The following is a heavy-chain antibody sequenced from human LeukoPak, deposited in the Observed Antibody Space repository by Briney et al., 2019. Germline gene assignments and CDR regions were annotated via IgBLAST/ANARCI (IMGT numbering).Heavy chain of an antibody. D-gene: IGHD6-13*01. V-gene: IGHV4-39*01. CDR2: IYYSGST. Sequence: SETLSLTCTVSGGSISSSSYYWGWIRQPPGKGLEWIGSIYYSGSTYYNPSLKSRVTISVDTSKNQFSLKLSSVTAADTAVYYCARPGSSWTDKENWFDPWGQGTLVTVSS. J-gene: IGHJ5*02. CDR3: ARPGSSWTDKENWFDP. CDR1: GGSISSSSYY.